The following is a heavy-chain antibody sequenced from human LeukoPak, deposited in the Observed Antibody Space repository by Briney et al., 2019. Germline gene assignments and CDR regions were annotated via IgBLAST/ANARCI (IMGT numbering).Heavy chain of an antibody. CDR1: GDSVSSNSAA. J-gene: IGHJ4*02. CDR2: TYYRSKWYN. Sequence: SSQTLSLTCAISGDSVSSNSAAWNWIRQSPSRGLEWLGRTYYRSKWYNDYAVSVKSRITINPDTSKNQFSLQLNSVTPEDTAVYYCARAQVPYCSGGSCRMWILQRGYFDYWGQGTLVTVSS. CDR3: ARAQVPYCSGGSCRMWILQRGYFDY. D-gene: IGHD2-15*01. V-gene: IGHV6-1*01.